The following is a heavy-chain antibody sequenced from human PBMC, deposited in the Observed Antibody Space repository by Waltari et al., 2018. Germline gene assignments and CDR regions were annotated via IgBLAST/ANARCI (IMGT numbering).Heavy chain of an antibody. Sequence: QLQLQESGPGLVKPSETLSLTCTVSGGSISSSSYYWGWIRQPPGKGLEWIGSFYYSGITYYYPSLKSRVTISLDTSKNQFSLKLSSVTAADTAVYYCASPAGYYYDSSGYPFDYWGQGTLVTVSS. CDR3: ASPAGYYYDSSGYPFDY. CDR2: FYYSGIT. V-gene: IGHV4-39*07. CDR1: GGSISSSSYY. J-gene: IGHJ4*02. D-gene: IGHD3-22*01.